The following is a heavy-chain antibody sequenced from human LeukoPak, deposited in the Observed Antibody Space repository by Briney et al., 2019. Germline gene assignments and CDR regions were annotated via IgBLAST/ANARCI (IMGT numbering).Heavy chain of an antibody. V-gene: IGHV4-34*01. Sequence: TSETLSLTCTVSGGSISSYYWSWIRQAPGKGLEWIGEINHSGSTNYNPSLKSRVTISVDTSKNQFSLKLTSVTAADTAVYYCARDRRYYYDSSGHPQAFDIWGQGTMVTVSS. D-gene: IGHD3-22*01. CDR3: ARDRRYYYDSSGHPQAFDI. CDR1: GGSISSYY. CDR2: INHSGST. J-gene: IGHJ3*02.